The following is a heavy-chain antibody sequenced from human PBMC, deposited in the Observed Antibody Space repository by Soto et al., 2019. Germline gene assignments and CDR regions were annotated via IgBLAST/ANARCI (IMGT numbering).Heavy chain of an antibody. Sequence: EVQLVDSGGGLVQPGVSLRLSCVASGFTFNSYEMNWVRQASGKGLEWVSYISRNAETIHYADSVKGRFSISRDNAKNSLYLQMNSLRAEDTAVYFCARGSRGYNYASAPFFDYWGQGNRVIVSS. J-gene: IGHJ4*01. D-gene: IGHD5-18*01. CDR3: ARGSRGYNYASAPFFDY. CDR2: ISRNAETI. V-gene: IGHV3-48*03. CDR1: GFTFNSYE.